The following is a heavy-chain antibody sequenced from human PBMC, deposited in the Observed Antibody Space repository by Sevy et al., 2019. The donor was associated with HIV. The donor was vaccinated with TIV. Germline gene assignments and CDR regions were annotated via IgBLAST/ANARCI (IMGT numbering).Heavy chain of an antibody. J-gene: IGHJ1*01. Sequence: GGSVRLSCAASGLTFSSYWMTWVRQAPGKGLEWVANINQGGSQEYYVDSVKGRFTISRDNAKNSLYLQMNSLRAEDTAVYYCTSILPAGVPAEYFQHWGQGTLVTVSS. CDR1: GLTFSSYW. D-gene: IGHD2-2*01. V-gene: IGHV3-7*01. CDR3: TSILPAGVPAEYFQH. CDR2: INQGGSQE.